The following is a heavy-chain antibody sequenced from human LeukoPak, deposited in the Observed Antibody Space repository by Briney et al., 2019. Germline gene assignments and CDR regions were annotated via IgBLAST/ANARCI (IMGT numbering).Heavy chain of an antibody. CDR2: ISYDGSNK. CDR1: GFTFSSYA. Sequence: GGSLRLSCAASGFTFSSYAMHWVRQAPGKGPEWVAVISYDGSNKYYADSVKGRFTISRDNAKNSLYLQMNSLRAEDTAVYYCARPIGDYYYYYMDVWGKGTTVTVSS. V-gene: IGHV3-30*04. J-gene: IGHJ6*03. CDR3: ARPIGDYYYYYMDV. D-gene: IGHD3-3*01.